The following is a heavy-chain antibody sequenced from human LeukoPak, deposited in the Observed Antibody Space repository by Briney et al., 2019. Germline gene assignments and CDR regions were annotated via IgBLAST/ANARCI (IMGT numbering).Heavy chain of an antibody. J-gene: IGHJ4*02. CDR3: ARDEQLVPSAY. CDR1: GYTFTNYG. D-gene: IGHD6-6*01. Sequence: GASVTVSCTASGYTFTNYGVSWVRQAPGQGLEWMGWISAYNGNTKYAQKLQGRVTMTTDTSTSTAYMELRSLRSDDTAVYYCARDEQLVPSAYWGQGTLVTVSS. CDR2: ISAYNGNT. V-gene: IGHV1-18*01.